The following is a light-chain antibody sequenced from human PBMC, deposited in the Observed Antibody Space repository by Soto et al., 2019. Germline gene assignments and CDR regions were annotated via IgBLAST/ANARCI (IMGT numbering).Light chain of an antibody. CDR2: GAS. J-gene: IGKJ1*01. CDR3: QQYGSSPLT. V-gene: IGKV3-20*01. CDR1: ESVSSNS. Sequence: EIVLTQSPDTLSLSPGERGTLSCRASESVSSNSLAWYQQKPGQAPRLLIYGASSRATGISDRFSGSGSGKDFPLTISRLEPEDAAVYYCQQYGSSPLTCGQGPKVEIK.